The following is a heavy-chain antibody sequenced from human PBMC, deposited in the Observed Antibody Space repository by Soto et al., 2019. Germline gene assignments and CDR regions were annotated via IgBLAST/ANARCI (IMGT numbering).Heavy chain of an antibody. V-gene: IGHV3-23*04. J-gene: IGHJ3*02. CDR2: LSGIGGTT. CDR1: GFTFSNYG. D-gene: IGHD6-19*01. Sequence: EEQLVESGGGLVQPGGSLRLSCAASGFTFSNYGMTWVRQAPGKGLEWVSGLSGIGGTTYYADSVKGRFTISRDNSKETLYLQMNSLRAEDTAVYYCAKVGVAGLGAFDIWGQGTMVTVSS. CDR3: AKVGVAGLGAFDI.